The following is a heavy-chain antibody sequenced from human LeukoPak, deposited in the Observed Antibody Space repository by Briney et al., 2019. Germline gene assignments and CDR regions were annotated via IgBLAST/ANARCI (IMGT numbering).Heavy chain of an antibody. CDR3: ARARRDGAAGTWVY. V-gene: IGHV1-18*01. J-gene: IGHJ4*02. Sequence: GASVKVSCKASGYTFTSYGISWVRQAPGQGLEWMGWISAYSGNTNYVHKLQGRVTMTTDTSTTTAYMELRSLRSDDTAVYYCARARRDGAAGTWVYWGQGTLVTVSS. CDR2: ISAYSGNT. D-gene: IGHD6-13*01. CDR1: GYTFTSYG.